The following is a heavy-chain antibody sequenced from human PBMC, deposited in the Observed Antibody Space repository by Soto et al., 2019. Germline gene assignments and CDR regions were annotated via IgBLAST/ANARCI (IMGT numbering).Heavy chain of an antibody. D-gene: IGHD2-2*01. CDR3: AKGSVVGADYSYGMDV. CDR1: GFTFSSYG. J-gene: IGHJ6*02. Sequence: EVQLVESGGGLVKPGGSLTLSCAAAGFTFSSYGMSWVRQAPGKGLEWVSAVSGSGGSVYYADSVRGRFTISRDNSKNTLYLQVNSLRAEDTAIYYCAKGSVVGADYSYGMDVWGQGTTVTVSS. V-gene: IGHV3-23*04. CDR2: VSGSGGSV.